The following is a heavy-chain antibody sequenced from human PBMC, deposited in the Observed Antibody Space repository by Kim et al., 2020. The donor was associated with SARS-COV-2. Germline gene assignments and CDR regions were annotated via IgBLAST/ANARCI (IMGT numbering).Heavy chain of an antibody. D-gene: IGHD2-2*01. J-gene: IGHJ5*02. CDR3: AKKSIVVVPAAIRKVGGWFDP. Sequence: GGSLRLSCAASGFTFSSYAMSWVRQAPGKGLEWVSAISGTGGSTYYADSVKGRFTISRDNSKNTLFLQMNSLRAEDTAVYYCAKKSIVVVPAAIRKVGGWFDPWGQGTLVTVSS. CDR1: GFTFSSYA. CDR2: ISGTGGST. V-gene: IGHV3-23*01.